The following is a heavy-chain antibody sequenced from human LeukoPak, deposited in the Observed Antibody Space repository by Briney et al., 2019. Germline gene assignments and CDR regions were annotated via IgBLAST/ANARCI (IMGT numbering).Heavy chain of an antibody. Sequence: GGSLRLSCAASGFTFSNYGMSWVRQAPGKGLEWVSGISGSGGSTYYADSVKGRFTISRDNSKNTLFLQMNSLRAEDRAVYYCARIMTGDFDYWGQGTLVTVSS. CDR2: ISGSGGST. CDR3: ARIMTGDFDY. D-gene: IGHD3-16*01. CDR1: GFTFSNYG. V-gene: IGHV3-23*01. J-gene: IGHJ4*02.